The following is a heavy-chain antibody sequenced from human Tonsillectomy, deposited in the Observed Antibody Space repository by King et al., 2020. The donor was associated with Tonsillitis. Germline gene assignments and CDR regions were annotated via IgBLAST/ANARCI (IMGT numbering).Heavy chain of an antibody. Sequence: VQLVESGGGLVQPGGSLRLSCAASGFTFSNCAMSWVRQAPGKGLEWVSGISGSGVSTYYADSVKGRFTISRDNSKNTLYMQMNSLRDEDTALYYCAKTSEGASPFDCWGQGTLVTVSS. V-gene: IGHV3-23*04. D-gene: IGHD1-26*01. J-gene: IGHJ4*02. CDR1: GFTFSNCA. CDR3: AKTSEGASPFDC. CDR2: ISGSGVST.